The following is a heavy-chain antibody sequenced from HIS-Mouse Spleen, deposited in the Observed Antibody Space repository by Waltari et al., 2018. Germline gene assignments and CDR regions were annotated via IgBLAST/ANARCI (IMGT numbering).Heavy chain of an antibody. CDR3: AKDLGSYYYYYYGMDV. CDR1: YG. CDR2: IWYDGSNK. V-gene: IGHV3-33*06. Sequence: YGMHWVRQAPGKGLEWVAVIWYDGSNKYYADSVKGRFTISRDNSKNTLYLQMNSLRAEDTAVYYCAKDLGSYYYYYYGMDVWGQGTTVTVSS. J-gene: IGHJ6*02. D-gene: IGHD1-26*01.